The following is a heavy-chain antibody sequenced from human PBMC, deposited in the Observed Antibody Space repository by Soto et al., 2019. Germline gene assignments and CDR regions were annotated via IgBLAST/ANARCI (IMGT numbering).Heavy chain of an antibody. V-gene: IGHV1-18*01. CDR3: ASSLLVGYGLEGESD. J-gene: IGHJ4*02. Sequence: QVQLVQSGAEVKKPGASVKVSCKASGYTFTSYGISWVRQAPGQGLEWMGWISAYNGNTNYAQKLQGRVTMTTDTPTSKAYRELRSLRSDDTAVYYCASSLLVGYGLEGESDWGQGTLVTVSS. D-gene: IGHD5-18*01. CDR1: GYTFTSYG. CDR2: ISAYNGNT.